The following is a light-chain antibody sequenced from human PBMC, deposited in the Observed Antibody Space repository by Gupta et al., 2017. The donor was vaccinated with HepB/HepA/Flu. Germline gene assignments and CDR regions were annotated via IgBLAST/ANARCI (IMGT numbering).Light chain of an antibody. J-gene: IGKJ4*01. CDR1: QNIIKY. CDR3: QQSISTPT. V-gene: IGKV1-39*01. Sequence: EIHLTQSPSSLSAAVGDSVTITCRASQNIIKYLSWYQKKAGKAPKLLIYAAYNLQSGVPSRFSGTGSGTYFTLTISSLQPEDFATYYCQQSISTPTFGGGTKVEI. CDR2: AAY.